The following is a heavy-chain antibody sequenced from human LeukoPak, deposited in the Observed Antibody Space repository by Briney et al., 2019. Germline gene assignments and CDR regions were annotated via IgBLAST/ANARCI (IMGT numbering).Heavy chain of an antibody. Sequence: GGSLRLSCAASGFTFTNNWMTWFRQAPGKGRDGVANVNEDGSEQNYLESVNGRFTISRDNAKNSVSLQMNNLRVEERAVYYCARGRGWIDPWGQGTLVTVSS. V-gene: IGHV3-7*01. CDR3: ARGRGWIDP. CDR2: VNEDGSEQ. D-gene: IGHD5-24*01. J-gene: IGHJ5*02. CDR1: GFTFTNNW.